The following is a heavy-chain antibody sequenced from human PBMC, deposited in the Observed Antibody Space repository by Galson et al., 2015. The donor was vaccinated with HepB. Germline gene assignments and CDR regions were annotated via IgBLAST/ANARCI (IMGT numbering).Heavy chain of an antibody. V-gene: IGHV1-3*01. D-gene: IGHD6-6*01. CDR3: ASRGGIAARPFDY. J-gene: IGHJ4*02. CDR2: INAGNDNT. Sequence: SVKVSCKASGYTFTSYAMHWVRQAPGQRLEWMGWINAGNDNTKYSQKFQGRVTITRDTSASTAYMELSSLRSEDTAVYYCASRGGIAARPFDYWGQGTLVTVSS. CDR1: GYTFTSYA.